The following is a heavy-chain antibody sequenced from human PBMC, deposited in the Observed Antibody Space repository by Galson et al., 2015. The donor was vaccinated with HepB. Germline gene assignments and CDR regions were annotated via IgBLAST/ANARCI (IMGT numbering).Heavy chain of an antibody. Sequence: SVKVSCKASGATFITYTISWVRQAPGQGLEWMGGIIPIFGTPNYAQKFQGRVTITADESTTTAYMELRSLRSEDTAVYYCARAGARDGYNPSPSVDYWGQGTLVTVSS. J-gene: IGHJ4*02. CDR3: ARAGARDGYNPSPSVDY. CDR1: GATFITYT. V-gene: IGHV1-69*13. D-gene: IGHD5-24*01. CDR2: IIPIFGTP.